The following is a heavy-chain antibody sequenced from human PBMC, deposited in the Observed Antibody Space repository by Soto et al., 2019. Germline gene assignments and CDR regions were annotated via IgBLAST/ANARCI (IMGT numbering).Heavy chain of an antibody. D-gene: IGHD2-2*01. CDR2: ISDTGGGT. V-gene: IGHV3-23*01. CDR1: EFIFSSYA. J-gene: IGHJ4*02. CDR3: GKDPGGGPSSTAWYEFDY. Sequence: GGSLRLSCAASEFIFSSYAMSWVREAPGKGPEWVAVISDTGGGTYYVDSVKGRFTISRDNSKNTLYLQMNSLRAADTGLYYSGKDPGGGPSSTAWYEFDYWGQGTQVTVCS.